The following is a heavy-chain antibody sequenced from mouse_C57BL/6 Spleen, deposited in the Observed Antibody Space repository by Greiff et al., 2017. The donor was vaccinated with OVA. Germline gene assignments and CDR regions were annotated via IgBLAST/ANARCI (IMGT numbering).Heavy chain of an antibody. V-gene: IGHV5-9-1*02. J-gene: IGHJ4*01. CDR2: ISSGGDYI. CDR3: TRDPYYSKNYYAMDY. D-gene: IGHD2-5*01. Sequence: EVKVVESGEGLVKPGGSLKLSCAASGFTFSSYAMSWVRQTPEKRLEWVAYISSGGDYIYYADTVKGRFTISRDNARNTLYLQMSSLKSEDTAMYYCTRDPYYSKNYYAMDYWGQGTSVTVSS. CDR1: GFTFSSYA.